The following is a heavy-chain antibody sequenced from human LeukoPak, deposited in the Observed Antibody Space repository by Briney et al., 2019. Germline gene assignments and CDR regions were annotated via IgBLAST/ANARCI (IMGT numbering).Heavy chain of an antibody. J-gene: IGHJ4*02. D-gene: IGHD5-18*01. Sequence: ASVKVSCKASGYTFTSYYMHWVRQAPGQGLEWMGIINPSGGSTSYAQKFQGRVTMTRDTSTSTVYMELSSLRSEDTAVYYCARLGPGPGYSYGYDNYWGQGTLVTVSS. CDR2: INPSGGST. V-gene: IGHV1-46*01. CDR3: ARLGPGPGYSYGYDNY. CDR1: GYTFTSYY.